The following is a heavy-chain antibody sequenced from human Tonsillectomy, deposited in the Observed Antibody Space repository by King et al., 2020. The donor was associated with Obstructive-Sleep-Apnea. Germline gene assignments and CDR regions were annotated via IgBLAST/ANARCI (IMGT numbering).Heavy chain of an antibody. Sequence: VQLVESGGGLAQPGRSLRLSCAVSGLNVADYAMHWVRQPPGKGLEWVSGITWNSDYIAYADSVKGRFTVSRDNAKNSLYLQMNSLRVDDTALYYCAKDMGAAENYWGQGTLVTVSS. CDR3: AKDMGAAENY. CDR1: GLNVADYA. CDR2: ITWNSDYI. D-gene: IGHD6-13*01. V-gene: IGHV3-9*01. J-gene: IGHJ4*02.